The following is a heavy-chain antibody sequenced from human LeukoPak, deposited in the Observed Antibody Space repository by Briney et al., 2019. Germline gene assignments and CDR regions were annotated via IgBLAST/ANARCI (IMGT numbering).Heavy chain of an antibody. D-gene: IGHD6-13*01. CDR2: IYTSGST. CDR3: AVPIAAAGTFDY. Sequence: SETLSLTCTVSGGSISSYYWSWIRQPAGKGLEWIGRIYTSGSTNYNPSLKSRVTMSVDTPKNQFSLKLSSVTAADTAVYYCAVPIAAAGTFDYWGQGTLVAVSS. CDR1: GGSISSYY. V-gene: IGHV4-4*07. J-gene: IGHJ4*02.